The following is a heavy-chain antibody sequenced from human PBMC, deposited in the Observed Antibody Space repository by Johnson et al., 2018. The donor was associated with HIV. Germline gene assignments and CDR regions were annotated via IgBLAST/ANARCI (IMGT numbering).Heavy chain of an antibody. CDR2: ISGSGGST. CDR1: GFTFSSYA. CDR3: ARAKYGSSWYHACDI. J-gene: IGHJ3*02. Sequence: VQLVESGGGLVQPGGSLRLSCAASGFTFSSYAMHWVRQAPGKGLEYVSAISGSGGSTYYANSVKGRFTISRDNSKNTLYLQMSSLRAEDTALYYCARAKYGSSWYHACDIWGQGTMVTVSS. D-gene: IGHD6-13*01. V-gene: IGHV3-64*01.